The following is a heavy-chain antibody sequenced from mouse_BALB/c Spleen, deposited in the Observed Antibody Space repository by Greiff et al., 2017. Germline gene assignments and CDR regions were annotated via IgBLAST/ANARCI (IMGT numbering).Heavy chain of an antibody. D-gene: IGHD4-1*01. V-gene: IGHV14-3*02. CDR3: AGTNSAWFAY. CDR2: IDPANGNT. Sequence: EVKLVESGAELVKPGASVKLSCTASGFNIKDTYMHWVKQRPEQGLEWIGRIDPANGNTKYDPKFQGKATITADTSSNTAYLQLSSLTSEDTAVYYCAGTNSAWFAYWGQGTLVTVSA. J-gene: IGHJ3*01. CDR1: GFNIKDTY.